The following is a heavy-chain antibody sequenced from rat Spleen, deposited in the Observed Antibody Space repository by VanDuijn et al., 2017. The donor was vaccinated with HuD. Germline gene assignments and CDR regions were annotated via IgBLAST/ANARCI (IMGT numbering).Heavy chain of an antibody. J-gene: IGHJ4*01. V-gene: IGHV5-20*01. CDR2: ISYDGSST. D-gene: IGHD1-12*03. Sequence: EVQLVESGGGLVQPGRSMKLSCAASGFTFSDYGMVWVLQAPTKGLEWVASISYDGSSTYYRDSVKGRFTISRDNAKTTLYLQMDSLRSEDTATYYCTTYYDGYYRVMDAWGQGASVTVSS. CDR1: GFTFSDYG. CDR3: TTYYDGYYRVMDA.